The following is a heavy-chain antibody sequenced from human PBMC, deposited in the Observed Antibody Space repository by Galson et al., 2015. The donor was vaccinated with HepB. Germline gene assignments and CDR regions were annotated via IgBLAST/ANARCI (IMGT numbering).Heavy chain of an antibody. CDR1: GYTFTSYA. D-gene: IGHD5-24*01. Sequence: SVKVSCKASGYTFTSYAMNWVRQAPGQGLEWMGWINTNTGNTEYSQKVQGRVTMTIDRSTSTAYMELRSLGSDDTAIYYCARGGVATIGGPTFDHWGQGTLVTVSS. V-gene: IGHV1-18*01. J-gene: IGHJ4*02. CDR2: INTNTGNT. CDR3: ARGGVATIGGPTFDH.